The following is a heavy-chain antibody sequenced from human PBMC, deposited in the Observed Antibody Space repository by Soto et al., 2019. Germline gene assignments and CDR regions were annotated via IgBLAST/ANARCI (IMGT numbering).Heavy chain of an antibody. V-gene: IGHV1-69*13. CDR2: IIPIFGTA. Sequence: GASLKVSCRSSGGTFSSYAISWVRQAPGQGLEWMGGIIPIFGTANYAQKFQGRVTITADESTSTAYMELSSLRSEDTAVYYCARVSDFSNWFDPWGQGTLVTVSS. J-gene: IGHJ5*02. D-gene: IGHD3-3*01. CDR3: ARVSDFSNWFDP. CDR1: GGTFSSYA.